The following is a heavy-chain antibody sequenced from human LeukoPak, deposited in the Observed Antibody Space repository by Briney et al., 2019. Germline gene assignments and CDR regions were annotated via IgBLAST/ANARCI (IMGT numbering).Heavy chain of an antibody. Sequence: PGGSLRLSCAASGFTFSSYSMNWVRQAPGKGLEWVSSISTSSSYIHYADSVKGRFTISRDNAKNTLYLQMNSLRAEDTAVYYCAKVSSSSWPILYYFDYWGQGTLVTVSS. V-gene: IGHV3-21*04. CDR2: ISTSSSYI. CDR3: AKVSSSSWPILYYFDY. D-gene: IGHD6-13*01. J-gene: IGHJ4*02. CDR1: GFTFSSYS.